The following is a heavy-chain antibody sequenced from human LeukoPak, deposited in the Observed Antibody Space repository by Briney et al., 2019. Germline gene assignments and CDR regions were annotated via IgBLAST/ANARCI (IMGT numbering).Heavy chain of an antibody. J-gene: IGHJ4*02. CDR2: ISAYNGNT. CDR1: GYTFTSYG. Sequence: ASVKVSCKASGYTFTSYGISWVRQAPGQGLEWMGWISAYNGNTNYAQKLQGRVTMTTDTSTSTAYMELSRLTSDDTAVYYCAGLSGYDPYYFDYWGQGTLVAASS. D-gene: IGHD5-12*01. V-gene: IGHV1-18*01. CDR3: AGLSGYDPYYFDY.